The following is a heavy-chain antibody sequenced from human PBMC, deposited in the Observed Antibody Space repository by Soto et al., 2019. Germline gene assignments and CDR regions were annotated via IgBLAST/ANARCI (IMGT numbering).Heavy chain of an antibody. V-gene: IGHV3-7*01. J-gene: IGHJ4*02. Sequence: PGGSLRLSCAGSGVTFRGYAVHWVRQTPGKGLEWVANIKQDGSQNYYVDSVKGRFTTSRDNTKNSFYLQMNSLRAEDTAVYYCARDHINGWKFDYWGRGTLVTVSS. CDR2: IKQDGSQN. CDR1: GVTFRGYA. D-gene: IGHD6-19*01. CDR3: ARDHINGWKFDY.